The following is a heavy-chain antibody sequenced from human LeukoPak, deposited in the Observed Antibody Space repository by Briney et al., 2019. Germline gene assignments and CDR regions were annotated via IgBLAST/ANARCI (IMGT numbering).Heavy chain of an antibody. CDR3: ARLKAAGSFYFDF. V-gene: IGHV4-59*08. Sequence: SETLSLTCTVSGGSISGYYWSWIRQPPGKGLEWIGYIYYSGSTTYNPSLKSRVTISVDTSKNQFSLKLSSVTAADTAVYYCARLKAAGSFYFDFWGQGTLVTVSS. J-gene: IGHJ4*02. D-gene: IGHD6-25*01. CDR2: IYYSGST. CDR1: GGSISGYY.